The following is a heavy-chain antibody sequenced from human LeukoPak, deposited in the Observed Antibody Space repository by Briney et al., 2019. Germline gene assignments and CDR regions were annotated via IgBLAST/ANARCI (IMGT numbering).Heavy chain of an antibody. J-gene: IGHJ4*02. Sequence: GGSLRLSCAASGFTFSSYSMNWVRQAPGKGLEWVSSISSSSSYIYYADSVKGRFTISRDNSKNTLYLQMNSLRAEDTAVYYCAKDPIISSGYYRGNYFDYWGQGTLVTVSS. CDR3: AKDPIISSGYYRGNYFDY. V-gene: IGHV3-21*04. CDR1: GFTFSSYS. D-gene: IGHD3-22*01. CDR2: ISSSSSYI.